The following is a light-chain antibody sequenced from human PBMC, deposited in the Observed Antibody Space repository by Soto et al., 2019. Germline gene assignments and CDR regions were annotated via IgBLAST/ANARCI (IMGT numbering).Light chain of an antibody. CDR1: QSISNS. V-gene: IGKV1-39*01. Sequence: DIQLTQSPSSLSASVGDRVTITCRASQSISNSLNWYQQKPGKAPNLLIYGTSGLQSGVTSRLSGSGSGTDFTLTISSLQREDFATYYCQQRYSSSWTFVQGSKV. J-gene: IGKJ1*01. CDR2: GTS. CDR3: QQRYSSSWT.